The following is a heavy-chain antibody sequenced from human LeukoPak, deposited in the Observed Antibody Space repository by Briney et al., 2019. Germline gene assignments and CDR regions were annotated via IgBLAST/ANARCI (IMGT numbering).Heavy chain of an antibody. V-gene: IGHV4-30-2*01. CDR3: ARDSGPTRDGAFDI. J-gene: IGHJ3*02. CDR2: IYHSGST. Sequence: PSQTLSLTCTVSGGSISSGGYYWSWIRQPPGKGLEWIGYIYHSGSTYYNPSLKSRVTISVDRSKNQFSLKLSSVTAADTAVYYCARDSGPTRDGAFDIWGQGTMVTVSS. CDR1: GGSISSGGYY.